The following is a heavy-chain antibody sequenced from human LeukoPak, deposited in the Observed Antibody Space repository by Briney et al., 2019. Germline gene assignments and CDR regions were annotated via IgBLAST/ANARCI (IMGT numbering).Heavy chain of an antibody. CDR2: INSDGNDR. Sequence: GGSLTLSCAASGLTFSTSWMHWVRPAPEGGLVWVSRINSDGNDRKYADSVEGRFTISRDNDKNTLYEEMNSQRGEDAAVYYCGRDMGYYGKVWGQGTLVTVSS. CDR3: GRDMGYYGKV. J-gene: IGHJ4*02. D-gene: IGHD3-10*01. CDR1: GLTFSTSW. V-gene: IGHV3-74*01.